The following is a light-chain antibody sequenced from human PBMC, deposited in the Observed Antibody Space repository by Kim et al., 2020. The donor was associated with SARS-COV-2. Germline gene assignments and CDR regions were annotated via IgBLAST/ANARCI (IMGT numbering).Light chain of an antibody. CDR1: QNIVYW. J-gene: IGKJ1*01. V-gene: IGKV1-5*03. CDR3: QQYTTSWT. CDR2: KAS. Sequence: SASVGDRVTIACRASQNIVYWLAWYQQKPGKAPNLLIYKASTLHSGVPSRFSGTGSGTEFTLTISSLQPDDFATYYCQQYTTSWTFGQGTKVDIK.